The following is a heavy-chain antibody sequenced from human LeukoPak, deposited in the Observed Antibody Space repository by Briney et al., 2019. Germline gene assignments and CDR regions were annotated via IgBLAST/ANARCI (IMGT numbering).Heavy chain of an antibody. CDR3: VREPGPGYFDY. V-gene: IGHV3-30-3*01. Sequence: GGCMRLSCAASVLPFSSHSIYWVRHAPCKGLEWVAVISQDGSDRHYTDSVKGRFTISRDNSRNTLYLQMNSLRAEDTAVYYCVREPGPGYFDYWGQGTLVTVSS. CDR1: VLPFSSHS. J-gene: IGHJ4*02. CDR2: ISQDGSDR. D-gene: IGHD6-13*01.